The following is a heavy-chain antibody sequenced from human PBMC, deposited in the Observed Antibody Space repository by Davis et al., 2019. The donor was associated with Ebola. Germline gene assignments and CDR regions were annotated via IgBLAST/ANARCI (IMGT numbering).Heavy chain of an antibody. D-gene: IGHD3-10*01. J-gene: IGHJ6*02. CDR3: ASRPYYYGSGSYYYYGMDV. Sequence: AASVKVSCKASGYTFTGYYMHWVRQAPGQGLEWMGWINPNSGGTNYAQKFQGWVTMTRDTSISTAYMELRSLRSDDTAVYYCASRPYYYGSGSYYYYGMDVWGQGTTVTVSS. CDR2: INPNSGGT. V-gene: IGHV1-2*04. CDR1: GYTFTGYY.